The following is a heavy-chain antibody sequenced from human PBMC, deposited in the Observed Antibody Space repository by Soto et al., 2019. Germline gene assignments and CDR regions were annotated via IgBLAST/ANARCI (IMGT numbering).Heavy chain of an antibody. Sequence: GGSLRLSCAASGFSFSRYGIHWVRQAPGKGLEWVAAISYDESTTFYADSVKGRFTISRDNSKNTLFLQMNSLRPEDTAVYYCSKAMIGSYDSDAFDVWGQGTMVTVSS. CDR2: ISYDESTT. CDR3: SKAMIGSYDSDAFDV. CDR1: GFSFSRYG. D-gene: IGHD3-22*01. J-gene: IGHJ3*01. V-gene: IGHV3-30*18.